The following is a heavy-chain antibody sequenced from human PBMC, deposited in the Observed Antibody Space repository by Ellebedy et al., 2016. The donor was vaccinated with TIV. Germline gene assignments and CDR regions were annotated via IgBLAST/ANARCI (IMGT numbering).Heavy chain of an antibody. D-gene: IGHD4-17*01. Sequence: GGSLRLSCEASGFTFSSYWMYWVRQAPGKGLEWVASTSGLHIYNADVVKGRFTISRDNAKNTLFLQMNSLSVEDTAVYYCARDYGDYFGGRHFDYWGQGTLVTVSS. CDR1: GFTFSSYW. J-gene: IGHJ4*02. CDR2: TSGLHI. CDR3: ARDYGDYFGGRHFDY. V-gene: IGHV3-21*01.